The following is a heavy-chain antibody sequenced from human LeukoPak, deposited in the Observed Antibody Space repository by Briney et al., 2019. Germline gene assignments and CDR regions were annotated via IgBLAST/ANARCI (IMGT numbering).Heavy chain of an antibody. J-gene: IGHJ6*03. D-gene: IGHD2-15*01. Sequence: PGGSLRLSCAPSGLTFSSYSMKWVRQAPGKGLEWVSSISSSSNYIYYADSVKGRFTISRDNAKNSLNLQMNSLRAEDTAVYYCARDGGSSVNGAYYMDVWGKGTTVTVPS. CDR3: ARDGGSSVNGAYYMDV. CDR2: ISSSSNYI. V-gene: IGHV3-21*01. CDR1: GLTFSSYS.